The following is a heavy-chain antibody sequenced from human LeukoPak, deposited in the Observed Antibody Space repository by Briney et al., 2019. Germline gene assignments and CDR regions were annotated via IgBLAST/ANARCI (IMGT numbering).Heavy chain of an antibody. J-gene: IGHJ4*02. V-gene: IGHV3-30*02. CDR3: AKTSDQLLYSKFDF. CDR1: GFTFSFYG. Sequence: GSLRLSCATSGFTFSFYGMHWVRQAPGKGLEWGAFIQYDGSYKFYADSVQGRFSISRDNSKSTLFLQMNSLRPDDTALYYCAKTSDQLLYSKFDFWGQGTLVTVSS. D-gene: IGHD2-2*02. CDR2: IQYDGSYK.